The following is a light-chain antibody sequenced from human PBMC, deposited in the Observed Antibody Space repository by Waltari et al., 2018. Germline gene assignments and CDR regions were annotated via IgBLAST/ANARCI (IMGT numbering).Light chain of an antibody. V-gene: IGLV2-14*01. J-gene: IGLJ3*02. CDR3: NSYTGSSSWV. CDR2: DVS. Sequence: QSALTQPTSVSGSPGQSITISCTGTSRDVGFYNYVSWYQQYPGKVPQLLISDVSDRPSGVSSRFSVSRSGNTASLTISGLQADDEADYYCNSYTGSSSWVFGGGTKLTVL. CDR1: SRDVGFYNY.